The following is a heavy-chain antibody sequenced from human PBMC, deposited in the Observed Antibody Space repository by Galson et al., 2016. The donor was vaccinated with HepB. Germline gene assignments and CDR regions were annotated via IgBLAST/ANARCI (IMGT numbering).Heavy chain of an antibody. V-gene: IGHV1-69*13. Sequence: SVKVSCKVSGGTFSSYGITWVRQAPGQGLEWMGGIIPMFDTTDYAQSFQGRVTISADESTSTAYMGLSSLRSEDTAVYYCARVSGTFFEYWGQGTLVTVSS. CDR1: GGTFSSYG. CDR3: ARVSGTFFEY. J-gene: IGHJ4*02. D-gene: IGHD6-19*01. CDR2: IIPMFDTT.